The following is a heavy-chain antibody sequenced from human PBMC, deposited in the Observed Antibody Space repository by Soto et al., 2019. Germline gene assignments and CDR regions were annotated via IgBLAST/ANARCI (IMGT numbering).Heavy chain of an antibody. Sequence: GGSLRLSCAASGFTFSDYYMSWIRQAPGKGLEWVSYISSSSSYTNYADSVKGRLTISRDNAKNSLYLQMNSLRAEDTAVYYCARTGYSGSYSPPPAVDYWGQGTLVTVSS. CDR1: GFTFSDYY. CDR2: ISSSSSYT. J-gene: IGHJ4*02. V-gene: IGHV3-11*06. D-gene: IGHD1-26*01. CDR3: ARTGYSGSYSPPPAVDY.